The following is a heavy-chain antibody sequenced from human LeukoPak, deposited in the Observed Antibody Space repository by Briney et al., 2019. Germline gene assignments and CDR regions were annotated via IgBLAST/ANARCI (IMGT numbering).Heavy chain of an antibody. CDR2: IYPGDSDT. V-gene: IGHV5-51*01. CDR1: GYSFTNSW. CDR3: ARVDYYDSSAYYYYFDH. Sequence: GEPLKISCKGSGYSFTNSWIGWVRQMPGKGLEWMGIIYPGDSDTRYSPSFQAQVTISADKSNTTAYLHWSSLKASDTAMYYCARVDYYDSSAYYYYFDHWGQGTLVTVSS. D-gene: IGHD3-22*01. J-gene: IGHJ4*02.